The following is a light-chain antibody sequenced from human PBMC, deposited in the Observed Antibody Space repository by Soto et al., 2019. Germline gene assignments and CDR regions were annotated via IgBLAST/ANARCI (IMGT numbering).Light chain of an antibody. CDR3: QQTHSLPPT. V-gene: IGKV1-39*01. J-gene: IGKJ2*01. CDR1: QSISSY. Sequence: DIQMTQCPSSLSASVGDRVTITCRASQSISSYLNWYQQKPGKAPQLLIYAASSLQSGVPSRLSGSGSATYFTLTIHNLQPEDFATYYCQQTHSLPPTFDQGTKVDIK. CDR2: AAS.